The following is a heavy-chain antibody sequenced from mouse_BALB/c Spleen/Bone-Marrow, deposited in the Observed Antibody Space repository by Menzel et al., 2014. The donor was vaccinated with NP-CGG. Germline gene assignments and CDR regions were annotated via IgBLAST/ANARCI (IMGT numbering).Heavy chain of an antibody. CDR2: IDPANGNT. CDR3: ARWEYYAMDY. D-gene: IGHD4-1*01. J-gene: IGHJ4*01. CDR1: GFNIKDSS. V-gene: IGHV14-3*02. Sequence: VQLQQSGAELVKPGASVKLSCTASGFNIKDSSMHWVKQRPEQGLEWIGRIDPANGNTKYDPKFQGKATITADISSNTSDLQLSCLTAEDTAFYYCARWEYYAMDYWGQGTSVTVSS.